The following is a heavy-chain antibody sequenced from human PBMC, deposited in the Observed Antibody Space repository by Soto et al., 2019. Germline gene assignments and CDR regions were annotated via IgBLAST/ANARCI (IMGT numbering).Heavy chain of an antibody. Sequence: EVQLVESGGGLVKPGGSLRLSCAASGFTFSNVWMNWVRQAPGKGLEWVGRIKSKTEGGTTDYAAPVKGRFTISRDDSNNTRYLQMNSLKTEDTAVYYCTPLALKYSSGWYEFSDWGQGTLVTVSS. CDR2: IKSKTEGGTT. CDR1: GFTFSNVW. D-gene: IGHD6-19*01. CDR3: TPLALKYSSGWYEFSD. V-gene: IGHV3-15*07. J-gene: IGHJ4*02.